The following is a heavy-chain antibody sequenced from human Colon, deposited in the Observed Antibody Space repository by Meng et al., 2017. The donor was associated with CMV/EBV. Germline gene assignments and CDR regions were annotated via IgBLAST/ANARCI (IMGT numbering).Heavy chain of an antibody. J-gene: IGHJ4*02. CDR2: ISDDGNEI. D-gene: IGHD2-2*01. CDR3: AKDQTHCGNSCYCPDY. CDR1: GCTFSTYG. V-gene: IGHV3-30*18. Sequence: SGCTFSTYGRHWVRQAPGKGLEWVAVISDDGNEIRYAESVKGRFTISRDNSKNTVNLQMNSLRAEDTAVYYCAKDQTHCGNSCYCPDYWGQGTLVTVSS.